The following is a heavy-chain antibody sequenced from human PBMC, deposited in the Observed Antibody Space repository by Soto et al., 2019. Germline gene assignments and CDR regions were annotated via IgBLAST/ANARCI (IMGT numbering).Heavy chain of an antibody. Sequence: EVQLLESGGGLVQPGGSLRLSCEASGFTFSSYAMSWVRQAPGKGLECVSGISGTGTITYYADSVKGRFTISRDNSKNTLYLQMNSLRAEDTALYYCANYVPGATASTCSDFDCWGQGTLVTVSS. CDR3: ANYVPGATASTCSDFDC. V-gene: IGHV3-23*01. CDR2: ISGTGTIT. J-gene: IGHJ4*02. D-gene: IGHD6-13*01. CDR1: GFTFSSYA.